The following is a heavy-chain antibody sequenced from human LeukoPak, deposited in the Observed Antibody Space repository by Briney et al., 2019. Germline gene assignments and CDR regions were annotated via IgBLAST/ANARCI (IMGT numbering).Heavy chain of an antibody. Sequence: GGSLRLSCAASGFTFSTYAMSWVRQAPGKGLQWVSTITDTGGLTYYPDSVKGRFTISRDNSKNTLYLQMNSLRGEDTAVYYCAKVGSARGIYFGSWGQGTLVTVSS. CDR1: GFTFSTYA. CDR2: ITDTGGLT. J-gene: IGHJ5*01. V-gene: IGHV3-23*01. CDR3: AKVGSARGIYFGS. D-gene: IGHD1-26*01.